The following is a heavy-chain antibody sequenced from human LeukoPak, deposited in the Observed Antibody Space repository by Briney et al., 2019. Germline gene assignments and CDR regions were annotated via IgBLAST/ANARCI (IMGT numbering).Heavy chain of an antibody. J-gene: IGHJ3*02. Sequence: GGSLRLSCAASGFTFSSYWMSWARQAPGKGLEWVANIKQDGSEKYYVDSVKGRFTISRDNAKNSLYLQMNSLRAEDTAVYYCARVGGIAVAGEAFDIWGQGTMVTVSS. CDR1: GFTFSSYW. D-gene: IGHD6-19*01. V-gene: IGHV3-7*03. CDR3: ARVGGIAVAGEAFDI. CDR2: IKQDGSEK.